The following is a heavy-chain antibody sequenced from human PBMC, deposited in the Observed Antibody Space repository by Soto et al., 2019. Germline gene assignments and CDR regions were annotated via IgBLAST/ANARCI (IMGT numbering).Heavy chain of an antibody. J-gene: IGHJ4*02. V-gene: IGHV3-30-3*01. CDR2: ISYDGSNK. CDR3: ARPDYGSGSYPDY. D-gene: IGHD3-10*01. CDR1: GFTFSSYA. Sequence: QVQLVESGGGVVQPGRSLRLSCAASGFTFSSYAMQWVRQAPGKGLEWVAVISYDGSNKYYADSVKGRFTISRDHSKNTLYLQTSSLRAEHTAVYYCARPDYGSGSYPDYWGQGTLVTVSS.